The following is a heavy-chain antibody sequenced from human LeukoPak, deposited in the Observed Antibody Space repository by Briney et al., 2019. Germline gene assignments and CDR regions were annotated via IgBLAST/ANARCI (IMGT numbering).Heavy chain of an antibody. CDR3: ARDHSSSWFGWFDP. D-gene: IGHD6-13*01. J-gene: IGHJ5*02. Sequence: GVSLRLPCAASGFTFSSYAMHWVRQAPGKGLEWVAVISYDGSNKYYADSVKGRFTISRDNSKNTVYLQMNSLRAEDTAVYYCARDHSSSWFGWFDPWGQGTLVTVSS. V-gene: IGHV3-30-3*01. CDR2: ISYDGSNK. CDR1: GFTFSSYA.